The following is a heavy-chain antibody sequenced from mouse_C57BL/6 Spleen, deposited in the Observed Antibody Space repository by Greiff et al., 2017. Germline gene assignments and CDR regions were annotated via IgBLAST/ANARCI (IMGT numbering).Heavy chain of an antibody. CDR3: ARHEARGDYDVGYAMDY. CDR1: GYTFTEYT. D-gene: IGHD2-4*01. Sequence: QVQLQQSGAELVKPGASVKLSCKASGYTFTEYTIHWVKQRSGQGLEWIGWFYPGSGSIKYNEKFKDKATLTADKSSSTVYMELSRLTSEDSAVYFCARHEARGDYDVGYAMDYWGQGTSVTVSS. CDR2: FYPGSGSI. V-gene: IGHV1-62-2*01. J-gene: IGHJ4*01.